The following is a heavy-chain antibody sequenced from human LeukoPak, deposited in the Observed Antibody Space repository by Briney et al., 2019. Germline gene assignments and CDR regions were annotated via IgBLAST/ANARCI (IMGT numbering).Heavy chain of an antibody. CDR1: VGSISSYY. CDR2: IYYSGST. J-gene: IGHJ6*03. D-gene: IGHD5-24*01. V-gene: IGHV4-59*01. CDR3: ARGRGRDGYNYYYYYMDV. Sequence: SETLSLSCTVSVGSISSYYWCWLRQPPEKGLEWIGCIYYSGSTNYNPSLKSRVTISVDTTKNQFSLKLSSVTAADTAVYYCARGRGRDGYNYYYYYMDVWGKGTTVTVSS.